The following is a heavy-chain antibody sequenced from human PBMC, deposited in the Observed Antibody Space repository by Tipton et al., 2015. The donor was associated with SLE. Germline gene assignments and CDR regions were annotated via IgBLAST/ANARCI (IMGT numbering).Heavy chain of an antibody. CDR1: GFTYSGYA. Sequence: SLRLSCAASGFTYSGYAMHWVRQAPGKGLEWVAFIRADGSNKDYADSVKGRFTISRDNSKNTVSLQRNSLRVEDTAVYFCARGRGGEFLDYWGQGTLVTVSS. D-gene: IGHD3-16*01. V-gene: IGHV3-33*01. J-gene: IGHJ4*02. CDR2: IRADGSNK. CDR3: ARGRGGEFLDY.